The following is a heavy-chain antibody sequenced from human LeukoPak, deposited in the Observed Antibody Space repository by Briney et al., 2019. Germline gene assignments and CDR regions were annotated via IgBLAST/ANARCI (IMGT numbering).Heavy chain of an antibody. J-gene: IGHJ5*02. Sequence: GASVKVSCKASGYTFTSYGISWVRQAPGQGLEWMGWISAYNGNTNYAQKLQGRGTMTTDTSTSTAYMELRRLRSDDTAVYYCAGGGNSGGDNWFDPWGQGTLVTVSS. CDR3: AGGGNSGGDNWFDP. CDR2: ISAYNGNT. V-gene: IGHV1-18*01. CDR1: GYTFTSYG. D-gene: IGHD4-23*01.